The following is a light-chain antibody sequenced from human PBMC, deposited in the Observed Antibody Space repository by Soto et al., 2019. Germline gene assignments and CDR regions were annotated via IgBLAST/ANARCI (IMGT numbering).Light chain of an antibody. J-gene: IGKJ2*01. CDR2: KAS. CDR3: QQYNRFPYT. Sequence: DIQMTQSPSTLSASVGDRVTITCRASQSISDWLAWYQQRSGKAPKLLIYKASSLQSGVPPRFSGSGSGTEFTLPISSLQPDDFATYYCQQYNRFPYTFDQGTKLEIK. CDR1: QSISDW. V-gene: IGKV1-5*03.